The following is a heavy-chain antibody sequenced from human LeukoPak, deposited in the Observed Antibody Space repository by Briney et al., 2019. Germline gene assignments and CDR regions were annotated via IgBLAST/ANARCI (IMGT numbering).Heavy chain of an antibody. CDR3: ARVGDHYHWYLDL. J-gene: IGHJ2*01. Sequence: GGSLRLSCAASGFTVGTKYMSWVRQAPGKGLEWVSILYSGDDTYYADSVRGRFIVSRDSSKNTLYLHMSALRAEDTAVYYCARVGDHYHWYLDLWGRGTLVTVSS. D-gene: IGHD3-10*01. V-gene: IGHV3-53*01. CDR2: LYSGDDT. CDR1: GFTVGTKY.